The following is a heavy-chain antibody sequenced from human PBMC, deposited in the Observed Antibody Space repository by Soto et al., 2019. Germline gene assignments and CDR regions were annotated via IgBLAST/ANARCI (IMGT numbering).Heavy chain of an antibody. CDR2: IVVGSGNT. Sequence: QMPLVQSGPEVKKPGTSVKVSCKASGFTFTSSAVQWVRQARGQRLEWIGWIVVGSGNTNYAQKFQERVTITRDMSTSTAYMELSSLRSEDTAVYYCAAEDCSSTSCYYYYYYGMDVWGQGTTVTVSS. V-gene: IGHV1-58*01. CDR1: GFTFTSSA. CDR3: AAEDCSSTSCYYYYYYGMDV. J-gene: IGHJ6*02. D-gene: IGHD2-2*01.